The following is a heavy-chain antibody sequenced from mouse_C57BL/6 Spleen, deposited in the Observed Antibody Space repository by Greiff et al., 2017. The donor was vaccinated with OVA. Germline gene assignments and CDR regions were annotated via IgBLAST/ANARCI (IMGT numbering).Heavy chain of an antibody. J-gene: IGHJ1*03. CDR3: ARSRAYCGSSHWYFDV. V-gene: IGHV1-50*01. Sequence: QVQLQQPGAELVKPGASVKLSCKASGYTFTSYWMQWVKQRPGQGLEWIGEIDPSDSYTNYNQKFKGKATLTVDTSSSTAYMQLSSLTSEDSAVYYCARSRAYCGSSHWYFDVWGTGTTVTVSS. D-gene: IGHD1-1*01. CDR1: GYTFTSYW. CDR2: IDPSDSYT.